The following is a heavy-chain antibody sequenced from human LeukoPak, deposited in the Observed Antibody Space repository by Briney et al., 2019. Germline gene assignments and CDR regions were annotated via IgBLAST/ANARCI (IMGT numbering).Heavy chain of an antibody. V-gene: IGHV3-66*01. D-gene: IGHD3-9*01. CDR3: AREKTYYDILTGYRRGYMDV. CDR1: GFTVSSNY. Sequence: GGSLRLSCAASGFTVSSNYMSWVRQAPGKGLEWVSVIYSGGSTYYADSVKGRFTISRDNSKNTLYLQMNSLRAEDTAVYYCAREKTYYDILTGYRRGYMDVWGKGTTVTVSS. J-gene: IGHJ6*03. CDR2: IYSGGST.